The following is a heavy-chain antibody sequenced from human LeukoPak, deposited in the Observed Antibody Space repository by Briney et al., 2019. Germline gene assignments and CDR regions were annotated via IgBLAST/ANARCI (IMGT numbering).Heavy chain of an antibody. V-gene: IGHV3-30*02. Sequence: GGSLRLSCAASGLTFSNHGMHWVRQAPGKGLEWVALIRNDGSNKYYADSVEGRFTISRDNSKDTLYLQMNSLRVEDTAVYYCAKGSAVADINFDYWGQGTLVTVSS. D-gene: IGHD6-19*01. J-gene: IGHJ4*02. CDR3: AKGSAVADINFDY. CDR1: GLTFSNHG. CDR2: IRNDGSNK.